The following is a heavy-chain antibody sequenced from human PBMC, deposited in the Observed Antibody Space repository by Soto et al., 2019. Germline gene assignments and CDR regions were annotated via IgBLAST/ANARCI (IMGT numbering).Heavy chain of an antibody. V-gene: IGHV3-33*01. D-gene: IGHD3-10*02. J-gene: IGHJ4*02. Sequence: QVQVVESGGGVVPPGGSLRLSCVVSGFTFTSYSMHWVRQAPGKGLEWVSTFWYDASDKTYADSVEGRFTISRNPSRSTLFLQIDNLRADDTAIYYFVFGAWNEYFFDFWGQEILVTVSP. CDR2: FWYDASDK. CDR1: GFTFTSYS. CDR3: VFGAWNEYFFDF.